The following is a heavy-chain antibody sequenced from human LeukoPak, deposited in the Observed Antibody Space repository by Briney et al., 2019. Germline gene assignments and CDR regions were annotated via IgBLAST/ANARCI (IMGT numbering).Heavy chain of an antibody. CDR3: ARDSQTTVLTALSL. J-gene: IGHJ4*02. V-gene: IGHV4-30-4*01. D-gene: IGHD4-23*01. CDR2: IYYSGST. CDR1: GGSISSGDYY. Sequence: SETLSLTCTGSGGSISSGDYYWSWIRQPPGKGMEWIGYIYYSGSTNYNPSLKSRVTISVDTSKNQFSLKLSSVTAADTAVYYCARDSQTTVLTALSLWGQGTLVTVSS.